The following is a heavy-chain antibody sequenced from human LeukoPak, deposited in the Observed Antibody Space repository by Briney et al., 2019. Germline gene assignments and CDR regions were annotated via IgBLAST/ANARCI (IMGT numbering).Heavy chain of an antibody. CDR3: ARGRIAKIVVVHSFHYGMDV. V-gene: IGHV4-34*01. CDR1: GGSFTDYF. J-gene: IGHJ6*02. Sequence: SETLSLTCDVFGGSFTDYFWTWIRQSPGKGQEWIGEINDYTGNTNYNPSLNSRVSISLEKSKNQFSLELRSVTAADTAVYYCARGRIAKIVVVHSFHYGMDVWGQGTTVTDSS. D-gene: IGHD3-22*01. CDR2: INDYTGNT.